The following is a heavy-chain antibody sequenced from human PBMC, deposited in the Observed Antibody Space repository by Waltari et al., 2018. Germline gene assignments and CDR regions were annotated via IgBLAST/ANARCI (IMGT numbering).Heavy chain of an antibody. CDR2: IYSGGST. V-gene: IGHV3-53*01. J-gene: IGHJ1*01. CDR1: GFTVSSNY. Sequence: EVQLVESGGGLIQPGGSLRLSCAASGFTVSSNYMSWVRQAPGKGLEWVSVIYSGGSTYYADSVKGRFTISRDNSKNTLYLQMNSLRAEDTAVYYCARAEGYYDSSGYYQPWAGYFQHWGQGTLVTVSS. D-gene: IGHD3-22*01. CDR3: ARAEGYYDSSGYYQPWAGYFQH.